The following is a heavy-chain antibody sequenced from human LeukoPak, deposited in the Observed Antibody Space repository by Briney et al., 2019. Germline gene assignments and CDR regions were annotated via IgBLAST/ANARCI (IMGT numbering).Heavy chain of an antibody. CDR2: INHRGDT. D-gene: IGHD1-1*01. V-gene: IGHV4-34*01. CDR3: ARGPTISETGYFDY. Sequence: SETLSLTCAVYGGSFSTYYWSWIRQSPGKGLEWIAEINHRGDTNYNPSVKSRVTISVDTSKSQFSLKVSSLTAADTAVYYCARGPTISETGYFDYWGQGTLVPVSS. J-gene: IGHJ4*03. CDR1: GGSFSTYY.